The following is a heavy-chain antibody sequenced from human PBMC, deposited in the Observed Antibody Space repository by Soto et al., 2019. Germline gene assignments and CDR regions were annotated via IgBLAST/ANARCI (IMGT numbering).Heavy chain of an antibody. CDR3: ARGDHGGTSHWYLDL. Sequence: EVQLVESGGGLVKPGGSLRLSCAVSGFTFSNYNMNWVRQAPGKGLEWVSSIGRSGGYIYYADSVKGRFTISRDNGKKSLCRRMDGLGAEDTAVYYCARGDHGGTSHWYLDLWGRGTLVTVSS. J-gene: IGHJ2*01. CDR1: GFTFSNYN. CDR2: IGRSGGYI. V-gene: IGHV3-21*01. D-gene: IGHD4-17*01.